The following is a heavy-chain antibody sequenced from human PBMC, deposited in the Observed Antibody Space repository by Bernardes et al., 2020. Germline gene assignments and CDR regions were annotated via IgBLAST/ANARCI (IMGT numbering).Heavy chain of an antibody. V-gene: IGHV3-48*01. CDR1: GFTFSSYS. CDR2: ISSSSSTI. J-gene: IGHJ4*02. CDR3: ARAGPGSYRRYFDY. D-gene: IGHD3-16*02. Sequence: GGSLRLSCAASGFTFSSYSMNWVRQAPGKGLEWVSYISSSSSTIYYADSVKGRFTISRDNAKNSLYLQMNSLRAEDTAVYYCARAGPGSYRRYFDYWGQGTLVTVSS.